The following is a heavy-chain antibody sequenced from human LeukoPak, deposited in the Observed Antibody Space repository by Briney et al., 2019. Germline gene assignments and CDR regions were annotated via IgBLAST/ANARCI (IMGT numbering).Heavy chain of an antibody. D-gene: IGHD1-14*01. CDR2: FYFSGN. V-gene: IGHV4-61*01. CDR3: ATSGYNTITVDC. CDR1: GGSVSSGNYY. Sequence: SETLSLTCTVSGGSVSSGNYYWSWIRQSPGKGLEWIGYFYFSGNNYNPSLKSRVAILVDTSKNQFSLKLTSVTAADTAVYYCATSGYNTITVDCWGQGTLVTVSS. J-gene: IGHJ4*02.